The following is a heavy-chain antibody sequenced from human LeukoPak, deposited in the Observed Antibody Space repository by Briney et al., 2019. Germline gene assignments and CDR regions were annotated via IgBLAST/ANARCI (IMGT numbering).Heavy chain of an antibody. Sequence: GGSLRLSCAASGFTFGNYWMHWVRQAPGKGLLWVSRISDDGSSANYADSVQGRFTISRDNAKNTVYLRMHSLRAEDTAVYYCVSGYCSSTTCYRGAYWGQGTLVTVSS. CDR1: GFTFGNYW. D-gene: IGHD2-2*03. V-gene: IGHV3-74*01. CDR2: ISDDGSSA. CDR3: VSGYCSSTTCYRGAY. J-gene: IGHJ4*02.